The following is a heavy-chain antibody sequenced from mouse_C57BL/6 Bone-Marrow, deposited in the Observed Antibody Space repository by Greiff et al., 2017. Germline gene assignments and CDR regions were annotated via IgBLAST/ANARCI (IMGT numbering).Heavy chain of an antibody. CDR2: ISSGSSTI. CDR3: ARRYAMDY. V-gene: IGHV5-17*01. CDR1: GFTFSDYG. Sequence: EVMLVESGGGLVKPGGSLKLSCAASGFTFSDYGMHWVRQAPERGLEWVAYISSGSSTIYYADTVKGRFTISRDNAKNTLFLQMTSLRSEDTAMXYCARRYAMDYWGQGTSVTFSS. J-gene: IGHJ4*01.